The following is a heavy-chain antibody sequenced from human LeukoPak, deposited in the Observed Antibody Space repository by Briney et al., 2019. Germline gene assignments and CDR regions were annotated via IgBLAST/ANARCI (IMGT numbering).Heavy chain of an antibody. CDR1: EFTFNSYW. D-gene: IGHD4-17*01. V-gene: IGHV3-7*01. CDR3: ARLGARQMLEY. Sequence: GGSLRLFCAGSEFTFNSYWMGWVRPAPGKGLEWVANIKQDGGQIYYLDSVKGRFTVSRDNAKNSLYLQMNSLRAEDTAVYYCARLGARQMLEYWGQGPLVTVSS. CDR2: IKQDGGQI. J-gene: IGHJ4*02.